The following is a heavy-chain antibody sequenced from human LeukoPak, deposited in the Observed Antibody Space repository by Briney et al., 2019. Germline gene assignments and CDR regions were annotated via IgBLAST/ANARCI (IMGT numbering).Heavy chain of an antibody. CDR3: AKVGVRGYSTPPRNGFDY. D-gene: IGHD5-18*01. Sequence: GGSLRLFCPASGFTFSSYAMGWVRQALGKGLEWVSAISGSGGSTYYADSVKGRFTISRDNSKNTLYLQMNSLRAEDTAVYYCAKVGVRGYSTPPRNGFDYWGQGTLVTVSS. CDR1: GFTFSSYA. V-gene: IGHV3-23*01. CDR2: ISGSGGST. J-gene: IGHJ4*02.